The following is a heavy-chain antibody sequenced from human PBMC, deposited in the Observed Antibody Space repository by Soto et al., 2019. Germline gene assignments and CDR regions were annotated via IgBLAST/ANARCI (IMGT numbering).Heavy chain of an antibody. J-gene: IGHJ4*02. V-gene: IGHV1-18*01. CDR1: GYTFTSYG. CDR2: ISAYNGNT. CDR3: ARGPFRMVATNCFDY. D-gene: IGHD5-12*01. Sequence: VASVKVSCKASGYTFTSYGISWVRQAPGQGLEWMGWISAYNGNTNYAQKLQGRVTMTTDTSTSTAYMELRSLRSDDTAVYYCARGPFRMVATNCFDYWGQRSLVTVSS.